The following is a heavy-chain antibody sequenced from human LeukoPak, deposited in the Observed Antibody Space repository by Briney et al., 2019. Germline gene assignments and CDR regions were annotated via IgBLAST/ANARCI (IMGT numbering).Heavy chain of an antibody. J-gene: IGHJ4*02. CDR3: ARGRYNWSY. V-gene: IGHV4-39*07. CDR2: IYYSGST. D-gene: IGHD1-1*01. Sequence: SETLSLTCTVSGGSISGSGYFWDWIRQPPRKALEWIGSIYYSGSTYYNPSLKRRVTISVDTSKNQFSLRLSSVTAADTSVYYCARGRYNWSYWGQGTLVTVSS. CDR1: GGSISGSGYF.